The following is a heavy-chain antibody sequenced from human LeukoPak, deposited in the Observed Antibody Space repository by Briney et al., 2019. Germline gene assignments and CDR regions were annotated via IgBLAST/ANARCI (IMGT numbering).Heavy chain of an antibody. J-gene: IGHJ5*02. D-gene: IGHD6-19*01. V-gene: IGHV1-8*01. CDR1: GYTFTSYD. CDR3: ARVTSGWYNWFDP. Sequence: ATVTVSCKASGYTFTSYDINWVRQATGQGLEWMGWMNPNSGNTGNAQKFQGRVTMTRNTSISTAYMELSSLRSEDTAVYYCARVTSGWYNWFDPWGQGTLVTVSS. CDR2: MNPNSGNT.